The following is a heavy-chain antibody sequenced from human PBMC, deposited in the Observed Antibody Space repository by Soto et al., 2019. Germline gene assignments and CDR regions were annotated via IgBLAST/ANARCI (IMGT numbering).Heavy chain of an antibody. Sequence: QVQLQQWGAGLLKPSETLSLTCAVYGGSFSGYYWSWICQPPGKGLEWIGEINHSGSTNYNPSLKSRVTISVDTSKNQFSLKLSSVTAADTAVYYCARGGQGGATKSHFDYWGQGTLVTVSS. CDR2: INHSGST. V-gene: IGHV4-34*01. J-gene: IGHJ4*02. D-gene: IGHD5-12*01. CDR1: GGSFSGYY. CDR3: ARGGQGGATKSHFDY.